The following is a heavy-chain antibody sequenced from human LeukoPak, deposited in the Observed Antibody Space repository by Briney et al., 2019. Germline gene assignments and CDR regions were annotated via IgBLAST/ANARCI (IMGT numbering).Heavy chain of an antibody. CDR2: INHSGST. J-gene: IGHJ4*02. V-gene: IGHV4-34*01. CDR3: ARGAAATY. Sequence: ASETLSLTCAVYGGSFNDYYWTWIRQSPGKGLEWIGEINHSGSTSYNPSLKSRVTISVDTSKNQFSLKLSSVTAADTAVYYCARGAAATYWGQGTLVTVSS. D-gene: IGHD6-13*01. CDR1: GGSFNDYY.